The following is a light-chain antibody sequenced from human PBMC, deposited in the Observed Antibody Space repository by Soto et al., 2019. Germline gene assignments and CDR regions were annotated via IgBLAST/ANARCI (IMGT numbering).Light chain of an antibody. J-gene: IGLJ2*01. CDR2: DTX. CDR1: TGAVTSGHY. CDR3: LLSYSGARV. V-gene: IGLV7-46*01. Sequence: QAVVTQEPSLTVSPGGTVTLTCGSSTGAVTSGHYPYWFQQKPGQAPRXLIYDTXXXXXXXXXRXXGSXLGGKAALTLSGXXXXXXXEYXCLLSYSGARVFGGGTKLTVL.